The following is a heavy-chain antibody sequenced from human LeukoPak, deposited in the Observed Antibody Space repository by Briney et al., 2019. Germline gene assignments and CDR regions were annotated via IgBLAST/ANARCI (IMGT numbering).Heavy chain of an antibody. D-gene: IGHD6-19*01. J-gene: IGHJ4*02. CDR3: ARHALGGSGWYYFDY. CDR1: AYSFTNYW. Sequence: GESLKISCKGSAYSFTNYWISWVRQMPGKGLEWMGRIAPTDSNAGYSPSFQGHVTISADRSNNTDYLQWSSLKASDTAIYYCARHALGGSGWYYFDYWGQGTLVTVSS. V-gene: IGHV5-10-1*01. CDR2: IAPTDSNA.